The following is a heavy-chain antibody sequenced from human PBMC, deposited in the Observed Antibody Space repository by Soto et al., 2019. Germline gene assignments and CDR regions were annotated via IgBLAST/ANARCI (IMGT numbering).Heavy chain of an antibody. J-gene: IGHJ5*02. Sequence: SETLCLTWTVSGGTISRYYWRWIRQPAGKGLEWIGRIYTSGSTNYNPSLKSRVTMSVDTSKNQFSLKLSSVTAADTAVYYCASDGYYESSGYPKWGASWGKGTLVTVS. D-gene: IGHD3-22*01. V-gene: IGHV4-4*07. CDR1: GGTISRYY. CDR3: ASDGYYESSGYPKWGAS. CDR2: IYTSGST.